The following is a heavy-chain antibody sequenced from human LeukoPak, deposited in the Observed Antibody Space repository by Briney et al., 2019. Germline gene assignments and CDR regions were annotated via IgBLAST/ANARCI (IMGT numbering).Heavy chain of an antibody. CDR2: IEQDGSEK. V-gene: IGHV3-7*01. CDR1: GFTFSNYW. Sequence: GGSLRLSCAASGFTFSNYWMSWVRQAPGKGLEWVANIEQDGSEKYYVDSVKGRFTISRDNAKNSLYLQMNSLRAEDTAVYYCATDQPVPRGWFDPWGQGTLVTVSS. D-gene: IGHD2-2*01. J-gene: IGHJ5*02. CDR3: ATDQPVPRGWFDP.